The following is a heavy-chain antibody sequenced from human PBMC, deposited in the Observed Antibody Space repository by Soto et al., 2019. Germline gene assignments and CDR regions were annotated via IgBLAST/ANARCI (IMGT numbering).Heavy chain of an antibody. J-gene: IGHJ6*02. Sequence: GGSLRLSCAASGFTFSSYAMHWVRQAPGKGLEWVAVISYDGSNKYYADSVKGRFTISRDNSKNTLYLQMNSLRAEDTAVYYCAIVTRYYDFWGGAGDYYCYGMDVWGQGTTVTVSS. D-gene: IGHD3-3*01. CDR3: AIVTRYYDFWGGAGDYYCYGMDV. CDR1: GFTFSSYA. CDR2: ISYDGSNK. V-gene: IGHV3-30-3*01.